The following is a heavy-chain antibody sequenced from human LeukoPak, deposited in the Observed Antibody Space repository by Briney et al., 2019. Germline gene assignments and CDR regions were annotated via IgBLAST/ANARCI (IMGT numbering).Heavy chain of an antibody. CDR2: IYHSGST. CDR1: GGSISSGGYS. Sequence: PSETLSHTCAVSGGSISSGGYSWSWIRQPPGTGLEWIGYIYHSGSTYYNPSLKSRVTISVDRSKNQFSLKLSSVTAADTAVYYCAREDCSSTSCLFDYWGQGTLVTVSS. J-gene: IGHJ4*02. CDR3: AREDCSSTSCLFDY. V-gene: IGHV4-30-2*01. D-gene: IGHD2-2*01.